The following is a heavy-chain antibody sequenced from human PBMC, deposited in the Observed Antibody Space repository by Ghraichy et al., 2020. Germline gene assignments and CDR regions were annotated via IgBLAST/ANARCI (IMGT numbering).Heavy chain of an antibody. CDR3: ARDHDRA. CDR1: GGYMSDDY. V-gene: IGHV4-4*07. J-gene: IGHJ5*02. CDR2: IYTTGGT. Sequence: ETLSLTCTVSGGYMSDDYWSWIRQPAGKGLEWLGRIYTTGGTDYNPSLKSRVTISIDKSKNQFSLRLSSVTVADTAVYYCARDHDRAWGQGTLVTVSS.